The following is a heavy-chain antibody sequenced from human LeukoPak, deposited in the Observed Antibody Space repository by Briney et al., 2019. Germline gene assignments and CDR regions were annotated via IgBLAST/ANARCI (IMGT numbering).Heavy chain of an antibody. CDR3: ASGMITFGGGRLDY. Sequence: PSETLSLTCTVSGGSISSGDYYWSWIRQPPGKGLEWIGYIYHSGSTSYNPSLKSRLTMSVDTSKNLFSLKLNSVTAADTAVYYCASGMITFGGGRLDYWGQGTLVTVSS. CDR1: GGSISSGDYY. J-gene: IGHJ4*02. D-gene: IGHD3-16*01. V-gene: IGHV4-30-4*08. CDR2: IYHSGST.